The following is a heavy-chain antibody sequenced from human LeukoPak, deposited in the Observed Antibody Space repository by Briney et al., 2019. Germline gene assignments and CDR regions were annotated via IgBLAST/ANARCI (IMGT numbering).Heavy chain of an antibody. CDR1: GYSISSGYY. J-gene: IGHJ4*02. CDR3: ARSAGHYDSSAYGDY. CDR2: IYHSGST. Sequence: SETLSLTCTVSGYSISSGYYWGWIRQPPGQGLEWIGSIYHSGSTYYNPSLKSRVTISVDTSKNQFSLKLSSVTAADTAVYYCARSAGHYDSSAYGDYWGQGTLVTVSS. D-gene: IGHD3-22*01. V-gene: IGHV4-38-2*02.